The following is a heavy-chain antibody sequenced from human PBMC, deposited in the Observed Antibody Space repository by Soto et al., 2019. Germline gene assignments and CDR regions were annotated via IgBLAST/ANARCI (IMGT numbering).Heavy chain of an antibody. CDR1: GFTFSNYW. D-gene: IGHD4-17*01. Sequence: EMQLVESGGDLVQPGGSLRLSCVASGFTFSNYWMTWVRQAPGKGLEWVANITPDGSAKYYVDSVKGRFTVSRVNAKNSLYLQMNSLRAEDTAVYYCAKHGAYCFDFWGQGTLVTISS. CDR2: ITPDGSAK. J-gene: IGHJ4*02. CDR3: AKHGAYCFDF. V-gene: IGHV3-7*02.